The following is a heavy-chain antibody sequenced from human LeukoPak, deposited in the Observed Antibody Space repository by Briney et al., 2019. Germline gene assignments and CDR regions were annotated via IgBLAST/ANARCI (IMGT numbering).Heavy chain of an antibody. CDR2: INSDGSST. CDR3: ARVWGGNRLVDY. CDR1: GFTFSSYW. Sequence: GGSLRLSCAASGFTFSSYWMHWVCQAPGKGLVWVSRINSDGSSTSYADSVKGRFTISRDNAKNTLYLQMNSLRAEDTAVYYCARVWGGNRLVDYWGQGTLVTVSS. J-gene: IGHJ4*02. V-gene: IGHV3-74*01. D-gene: IGHD4-23*01.